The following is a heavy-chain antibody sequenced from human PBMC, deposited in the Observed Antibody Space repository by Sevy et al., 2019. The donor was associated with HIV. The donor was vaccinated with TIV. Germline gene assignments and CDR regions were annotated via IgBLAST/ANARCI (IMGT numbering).Heavy chain of an antibody. D-gene: IGHD4-17*01. J-gene: IGHJ5*02. Sequence: GGSLRLSCAASGFPFSSYAMNWVRQAPGKGLEWVSTIIGSGGSAYYADSVKGRFTIARDNSKNTLFLQMHSLRAEDTAVYYCAKGLRGTTTNNWFDPWGQGTLVTFSS. CDR3: AKGLRGTTTNNWFDP. V-gene: IGHV3-23*01. CDR1: GFPFSSYA. CDR2: IIGSGGSA.